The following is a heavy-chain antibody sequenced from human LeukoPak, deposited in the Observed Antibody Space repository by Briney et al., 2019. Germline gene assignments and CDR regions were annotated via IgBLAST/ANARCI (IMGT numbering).Heavy chain of an antibody. J-gene: IGHJ4*02. Sequence: GALRLSCAASGFTFDDYGMSWVRQAPGKGLEWVSGINWNGGSTGYADSVKGRFTISRDNAENSLDLQMNSLRAEDTAVYYCARDAYCSGGSCYVYWGQGTLVTVSS. CDR1: GFTFDDYG. V-gene: IGHV3-20*04. CDR2: INWNGGST. D-gene: IGHD2-15*01. CDR3: ARDAYCSGGSCYVY.